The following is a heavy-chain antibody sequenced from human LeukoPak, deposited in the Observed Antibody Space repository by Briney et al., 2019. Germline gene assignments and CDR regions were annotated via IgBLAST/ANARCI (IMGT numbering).Heavy chain of an antibody. Sequence: GGSLRLSCAASGFIFSKSWMTWVRQAPGKGPQWVAHINEDGTKKYYADSAMGRFTISKDNARTSVYLQMNSLRVEDTAVYYCTRWNSGWEFDNWGQGTRVSVSS. V-gene: IGHV3-7*05. J-gene: IGHJ4*02. D-gene: IGHD6-19*01. CDR2: INEDGTKK. CDR1: GFIFSKSW. CDR3: TRWNSGWEFDN.